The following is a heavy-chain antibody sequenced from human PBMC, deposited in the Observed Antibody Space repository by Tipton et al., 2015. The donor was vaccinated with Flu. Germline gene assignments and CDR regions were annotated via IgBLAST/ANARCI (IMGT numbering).Heavy chain of an antibody. V-gene: IGHV4-38-2*01. D-gene: IGHD4-11*01. J-gene: IGHJ5*02. CDR1: GDSISSDSF. Sequence: TLSLTCAVSGDSISSDSFWVWNRQPPGRGLEWIAAIHRSGTAYYNPSPKSRVTISVDTSKNQFSLEVRSVTAADMAVYYCARRDFSNYVSDPKNWFDPWGQGTLVTVSS. CDR2: IHRSGTA. CDR3: ARRDFSNYVSDPKNWFDP.